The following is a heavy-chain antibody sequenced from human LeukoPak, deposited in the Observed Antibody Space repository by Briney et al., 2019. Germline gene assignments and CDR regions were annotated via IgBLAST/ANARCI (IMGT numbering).Heavy chain of an antibody. CDR3: ALSTTTVTTRTIDY. CDR2: ISHSGNT. D-gene: IGHD4-17*01. J-gene: IGHJ4*02. Sequence: SETLSLTCAVYGGSFSGYFWTWIRQPPGKGLEWIGEISHSGNTNYNPSLKSRGTISLDTSKNQFSLKLSSVTAVDTAIYYCALSTTTVTTRTIDYWGQGTLVTVSS. V-gene: IGHV4-34*01. CDR1: GGSFSGYF.